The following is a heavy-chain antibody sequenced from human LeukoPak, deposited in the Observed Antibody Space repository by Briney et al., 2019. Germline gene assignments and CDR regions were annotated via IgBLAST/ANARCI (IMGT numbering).Heavy chain of an antibody. CDR1: GFTFSVYS. V-gene: IGHV3-48*04. CDR3: ARNYSPFDY. J-gene: IGHJ4*02. CDR2: ISSDSGII. Sequence: GGSLRLSCAASGFTFSVYSMNWVRQAPGRGLEWVSYISSDSGIIYYADSVKGRFTISRDNAKNSLYLQMDNLRAADTAVYYCARNYSPFDYWGQGTLVTVPS. D-gene: IGHD3-10*01.